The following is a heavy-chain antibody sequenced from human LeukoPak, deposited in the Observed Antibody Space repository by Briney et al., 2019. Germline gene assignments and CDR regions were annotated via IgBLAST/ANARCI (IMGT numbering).Heavy chain of an antibody. CDR2: IYYRGST. CDR3: ARVPYYYSMDV. Sequence: SETLSLTCTVSGGSVSSGSYYWSWIRQPPGKGLEWIGYIYYRGSTNYNPSLKSRVTISVDTSKNQFSLKLSSVTAADTAVYYCARVPYYYSMDVWGQGTTVTVSS. D-gene: IGHD4/OR15-4a*01. CDR1: GGSVSSGSYY. J-gene: IGHJ6*02. V-gene: IGHV4-61*01.